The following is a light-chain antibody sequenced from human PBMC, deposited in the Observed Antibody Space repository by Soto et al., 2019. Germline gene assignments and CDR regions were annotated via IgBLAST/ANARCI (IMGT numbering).Light chain of an antibody. CDR1: QSVSNNY. V-gene: IGKV3-20*01. CDR3: QQYGSSGT. J-gene: IGKJ1*01. Sequence: ESVLTQSPRTLSLSPGERATLSCRASQSVSNNYLAWYQQKPGQAPRLLIYGASNRATGIPDRFSGSGSGTDFTLTISRLEPEDFAVYYCQQYGSSGTFGQGTKVDIK. CDR2: GAS.